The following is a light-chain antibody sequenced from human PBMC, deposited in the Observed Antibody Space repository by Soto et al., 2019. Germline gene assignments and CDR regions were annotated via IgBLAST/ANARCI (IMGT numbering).Light chain of an antibody. CDR1: QGISRF. CDR3: QQLNSFPYT. CDR2: AAS. J-gene: IGKJ2*01. Sequence: DIQMTQSPSSVSASVGDRVTFTCRASQGISRFLAWYQQKSGKAPKFLIFAASTLQRAVPSRFSASGSGTDFTLTISSLRPEDFATYYCQQLNSFPYTFGQGTRLEIK. V-gene: IGKV1-12*01.